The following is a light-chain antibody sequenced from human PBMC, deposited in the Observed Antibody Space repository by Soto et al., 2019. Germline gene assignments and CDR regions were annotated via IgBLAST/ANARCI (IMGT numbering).Light chain of an antibody. V-gene: IGKV1-12*01. CDR3: QQANSFPLT. Sequence: DIQMTPSPSSVYASVGDRVTITCRASQGISSYLAWYQQKPGKAPNLLIYAASSLHSGVPSRFGGSGSGTDFTLTISSLQPEDFATYYCQQANSFPLTFGGGTKVEIK. CDR2: AAS. CDR1: QGISSY. J-gene: IGKJ4*01.